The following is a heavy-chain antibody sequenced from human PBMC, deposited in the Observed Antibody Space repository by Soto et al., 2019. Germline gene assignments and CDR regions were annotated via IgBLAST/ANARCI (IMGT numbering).Heavy chain of an antibody. D-gene: IGHD6-19*01. V-gene: IGHV1-69*12. CDR2: IIPIFGTA. CDR1: GGTFSSYA. CDR3: ARDSFGQWLVSDAFDI. Sequence: QVQLVQSGAEVKKPGSSVKVSCKASGGTFSSYAISWVRQAPGQGLEWMGGIIPIFGTANYAQKFQGRVTITADVSTSTAYRELSSLRSAGTSVYYCARDSFGQWLVSDAFDIWGQGTMVTVSS. J-gene: IGHJ3*02.